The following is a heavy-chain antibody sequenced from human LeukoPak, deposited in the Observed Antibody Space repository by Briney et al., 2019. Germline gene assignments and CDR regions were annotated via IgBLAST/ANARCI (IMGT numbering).Heavy chain of an antibody. CDR1: GYSISSGYY. J-gene: IGHJ5*02. CDR2: IYHSGST. CDR3: ARDIVVVVAAKRGPRTRSFDP. V-gene: IGHV4-38-2*02. D-gene: IGHD2-15*01. Sequence: SETLSLTCTVSGYSISSGYYWGWIRQPPGKGLEWIGSIYHSGSTYYNPSLKSRVTISVDTSKNQFSLKLSSVTAADTAVYYCARDIVVVVAAKRGPRTRSFDPWGQGTLVTVSS.